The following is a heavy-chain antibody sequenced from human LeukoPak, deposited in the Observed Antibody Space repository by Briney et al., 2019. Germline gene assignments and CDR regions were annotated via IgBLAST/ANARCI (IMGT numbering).Heavy chain of an antibody. D-gene: IGHD6-19*01. CDR3: ARRTSVWYGIYY. V-gene: IGHV4-4*02. Sequence: PSETLSLNCVVSGGSISSSNSWSWVRQPPGKGLEWIGEIYHSGSTNYNPSLKSRVTMSVDKSKNQFSLNLSSVTAADTAVYYCARRTSVWYGIYYWGQGTLVTVSS. CDR1: GGSISSSNS. CDR2: IYHSGST. J-gene: IGHJ4*02.